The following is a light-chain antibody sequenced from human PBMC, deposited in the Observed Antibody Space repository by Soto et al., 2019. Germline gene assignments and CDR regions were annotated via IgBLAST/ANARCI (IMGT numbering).Light chain of an antibody. J-gene: IGLJ1*01. CDR2: EGH. V-gene: IGLV2-23*01. CDR3: CSFAGSYTSYF. Sequence: QSALAQPASVSGSPGQSITISCTGTSGFVGSFSLVSWYQQHPGKAPKVMISEGHRRPSGVPDCFSGSKSGNTASLTISGLQAEDEADYFCCSFAGSYTSYFFGTGTKVTVL. CDR1: SGFVGSFSL.